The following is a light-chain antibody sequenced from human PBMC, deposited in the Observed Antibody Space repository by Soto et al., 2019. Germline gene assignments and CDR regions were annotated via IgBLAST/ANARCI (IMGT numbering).Light chain of an antibody. CDR3: CSFAAATIWV. V-gene: IGLV1-40*01. Sequence: QSVLTQPPSVSGAPGQRVTISCTGSSSNIGAGYDAYWYQLLPGAAPKLVISSDNTRPSGVPGRFSASKSGTSASLAITGLQAEDEADYYCCSFAAATIWVFGGGTKLTVL. CDR2: SDN. J-gene: IGLJ3*02. CDR1: SSNIGAGYD.